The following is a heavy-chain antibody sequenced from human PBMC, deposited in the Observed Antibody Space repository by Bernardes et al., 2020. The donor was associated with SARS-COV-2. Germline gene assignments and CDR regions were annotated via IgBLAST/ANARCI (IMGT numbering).Heavy chain of an antibody. CDR1: GGSVTSGSYY. CDR2: FYYSGST. Sequence: SETLSLTCTVSGGSVTSGSYYWGWIRQPPGKGLEWIGSFYYSGSTHYNLSLKSRVTISVDTSKNQFSLRLNSVTAADTAVYYCARQVDTSLDWYFDVWSRGTLVTVSS. J-gene: IGHJ2*01. D-gene: IGHD5-18*01. V-gene: IGHV4-39*01. CDR3: ARQVDTSLDWYFDV.